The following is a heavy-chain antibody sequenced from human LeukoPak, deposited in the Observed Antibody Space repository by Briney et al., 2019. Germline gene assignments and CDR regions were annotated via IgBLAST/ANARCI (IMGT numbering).Heavy chain of an antibody. Sequence: ASVKVSCKASGYTFTSYGISWVRQAPGQGLEWMGWISAYNGNTNYAQKLQGRVTMTTDTSTRTAYMELRSLRSDDTAVYYCARGQYVLLWFGDDMGAFDIWGQGTMVTVSS. CDR2: ISAYNGNT. CDR3: ARGQYVLLWFGDDMGAFDI. V-gene: IGHV1-18*01. CDR1: GYTFTSYG. D-gene: IGHD3-10*01. J-gene: IGHJ3*02.